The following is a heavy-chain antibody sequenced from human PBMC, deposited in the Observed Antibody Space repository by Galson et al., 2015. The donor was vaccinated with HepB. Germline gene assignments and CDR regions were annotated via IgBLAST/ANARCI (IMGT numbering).Heavy chain of an antibody. CDR2: TYYRSKWYN. V-gene: IGHV6-1*01. D-gene: IGHD4-17*01. CDR3: ARDSSTVTTSFYYYYYGMDV. J-gene: IGHJ6*02. CDR1: GDSVSSNSAA. Sequence: CAISGDSVSSNSAAWNWIRQSPSRGLEWLGRTYYRSKWYNDYAVSVKSRITINPDTSMNQFSLQLNSVTPEDTAVYYCARDSSTVTTSFYYYYYGMDVWGQGTTVTVSS.